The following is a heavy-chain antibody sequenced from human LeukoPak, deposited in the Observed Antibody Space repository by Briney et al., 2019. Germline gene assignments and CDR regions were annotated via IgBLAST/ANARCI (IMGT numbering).Heavy chain of an antibody. V-gene: IGHV3-30*02. CDR2: VNGDGSNK. J-gene: IGHJ4*02. Sequence: SGGSLRLSCAASGFTFSTYWMHWVRQAPGKGLVWVSRVNGDGSNKYYADSVKGRFTISRDNSKNTLYLQMNSLRAEDTAVYYCAKDPPYYYDSSGYGFDYWGQGTLVTVSS. D-gene: IGHD3-22*01. CDR3: AKDPPYYYDSSGYGFDY. CDR1: GFTFSTYW.